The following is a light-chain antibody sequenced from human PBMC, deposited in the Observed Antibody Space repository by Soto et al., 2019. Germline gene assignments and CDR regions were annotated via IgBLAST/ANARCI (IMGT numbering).Light chain of an antibody. CDR1: QCVNSK. Sequence: IMMTQSPATLSVSPGERATLSCRASQCVNSKLAWYQQKPGQATRLLIYGASSRANGIPDRFSGSGSGTDFTLTISSLESEDFAFYYCQQYGSSHPLTFGGGTKVDIK. V-gene: IGKV3-15*01. J-gene: IGKJ4*01. CDR3: QQYGSSHPLT. CDR2: GAS.